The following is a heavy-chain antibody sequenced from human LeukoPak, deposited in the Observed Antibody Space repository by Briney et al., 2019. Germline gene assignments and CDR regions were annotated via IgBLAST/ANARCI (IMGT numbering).Heavy chain of an antibody. CDR1: GYTFSNYY. D-gene: IGHD3-22*01. V-gene: IGHV1-46*01. Sequence: EASVKASCKASGYTFSNYYMHWVRQAPGQGLEWMGIINPSGGYTTYAQKFQGRVTMTRDTSTSTVSMELSSLRSEDTAVYFCARQEDSSGYYYYYWGQGTLVTVSS. CDR3: ARQEDSSGYYYYY. J-gene: IGHJ4*02. CDR2: INPSGGYT.